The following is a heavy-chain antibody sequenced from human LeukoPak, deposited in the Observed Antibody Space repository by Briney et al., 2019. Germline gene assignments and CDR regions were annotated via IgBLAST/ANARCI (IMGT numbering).Heavy chain of an antibody. J-gene: IGHJ4*02. CDR1: GFTVSSNY. V-gene: IGHV3-53*05. CDR2: IYSGGST. D-gene: IGHD3-9*01. CDR3: VREKSTGDYRTSDY. Sequence: PGGSLRLSCAASGFTVSSNYMSWVRQAPGKGLEWVSVIYSGGSTYYADSVKGRFTISRDNSKNTLYLQINSLRAEDTAIYYCVREKSTGDYRTSDYWGQGTLVTVSS.